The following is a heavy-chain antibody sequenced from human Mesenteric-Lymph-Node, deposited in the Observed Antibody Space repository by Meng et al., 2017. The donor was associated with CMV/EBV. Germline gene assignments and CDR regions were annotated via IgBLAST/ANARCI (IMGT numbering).Heavy chain of an antibody. CDR2: IAPFFCTS. Sequence: RASGGPFSRCPVSWLLQAPGQGLEWIGAIAPFFCTSTYAQKVQGRVTFTTDESTTTADMELSSLRSEDTAVYYCARIGGVTNWGFVYWGQGTLVTVSS. V-gene: IGHV1-69*05. J-gene: IGHJ4*02. CDR3: ARIGGVTNWGFVY. D-gene: IGHD7-27*01. CDR1: GGPFSRCP.